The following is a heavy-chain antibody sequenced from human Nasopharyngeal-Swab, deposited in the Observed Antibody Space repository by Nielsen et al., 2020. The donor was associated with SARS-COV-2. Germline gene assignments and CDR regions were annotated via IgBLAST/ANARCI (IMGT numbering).Heavy chain of an antibody. CDR3: ARDGLDYACWSAYFIDV. CDR2: ISSSSSYI. CDR1: GLTFNNYN. Sequence: GGSLRLSCAASGLTFNNYNFNWVRQAPGKGLEWVSSISSSSSYIYYADSVKGRFTISRDNAKNSLYLQMNGLSAEDTAVYYCARDGLDYACWSAYFIDVWGQGTTVTVSS. D-gene: IGHD3-3*01. V-gene: IGHV3-21*01. J-gene: IGHJ6*02.